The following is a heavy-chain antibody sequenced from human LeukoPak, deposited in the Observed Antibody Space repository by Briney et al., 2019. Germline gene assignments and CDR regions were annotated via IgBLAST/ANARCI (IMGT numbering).Heavy chain of an antibody. Sequence: GGSLRLSCAASGFTFSSYGMHWVCQAPGKGLEWVAVVSYDGSNKYYADSVKGRFTISRDNSMNTLYLQMNSLRAEDTAVYYCAKDPYSSSPLGIYFDYWGQGTLVTVSS. CDR2: VSYDGSNK. D-gene: IGHD6-6*01. CDR3: AKDPYSSSPLGIYFDY. V-gene: IGHV3-30*18. CDR1: GFTFSSYG. J-gene: IGHJ4*02.